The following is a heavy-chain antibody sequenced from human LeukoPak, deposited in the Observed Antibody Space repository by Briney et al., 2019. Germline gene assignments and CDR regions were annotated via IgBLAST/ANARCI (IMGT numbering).Heavy chain of an antibody. J-gene: IGHJ6*02. CDR2: IKQDGSEK. CDR1: GFTFSSYW. D-gene: IGHD3-10*01. CDR3: ARDRVTMVRGDGMDV. Sequence: GGSLRLSCAASGFTFSSYWMSWVRQAPGKGLEWVANIKQDGSEKYYVDSVKGRFTISRDNAKNSLYLQMNSLRAEDTAVYYCARDRVTMVRGDGMDVWGQGTTVTVSS. V-gene: IGHV3-7*01.